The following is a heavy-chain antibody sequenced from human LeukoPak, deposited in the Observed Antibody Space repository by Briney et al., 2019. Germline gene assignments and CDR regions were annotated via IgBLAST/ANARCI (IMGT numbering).Heavy chain of an antibody. Sequence: ASVKVSCKASGYTFTGYYMHWVRQAPGQGLEWMGWINPNSGGTNYAQKFQGRVTMTRDTSISTAYMELSRLRSDDTAVYYCARDRQGTQDIVVVPAAILDDAFDIWGQGTMVTVSS. D-gene: IGHD2-2*01. CDR3: ARDRQGTQDIVVVPAAILDDAFDI. J-gene: IGHJ3*02. CDR2: INPNSGGT. V-gene: IGHV1-2*02. CDR1: GYTFTGYY.